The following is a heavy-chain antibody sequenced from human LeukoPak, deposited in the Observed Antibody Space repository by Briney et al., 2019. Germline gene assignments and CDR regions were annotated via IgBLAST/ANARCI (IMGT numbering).Heavy chain of an antibody. CDR1: GYTFTGYY. CDR2: INPNSGGT. CDR3: ARDVGEYCSSVSCYASDY. V-gene: IGHV1-2*02. D-gene: IGHD2-2*01. Sequence: ASVKVSCKASGYTFTGYYMHWVRQAPGEGLEWMGWINPNSGGTNYAQKFQGRVTMTRDTSISTAYMELSRLRSDDTAIYYCARDVGEYCSSVSCYASDYWGQGTLVTVSS. J-gene: IGHJ4*02.